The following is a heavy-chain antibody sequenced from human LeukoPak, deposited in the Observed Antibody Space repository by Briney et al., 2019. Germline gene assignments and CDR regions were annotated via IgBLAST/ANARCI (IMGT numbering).Heavy chain of an antibody. CDR1: GFTFSSYW. Sequence: GGSLRLSCVASGFTFSSYWMHWVRQAPGKGLVWVSRINSDGRSTSYADSVKGRFTISRDNAKNTLYLQMNSLRAEATTVYYCARSSAATNGLDPGGKGTRVTVSS. CDR3: ARSSAATNGLDP. D-gene: IGHD2-15*01. CDR2: INSDGRST. V-gene: IGHV3-74*01. J-gene: IGHJ5*02.